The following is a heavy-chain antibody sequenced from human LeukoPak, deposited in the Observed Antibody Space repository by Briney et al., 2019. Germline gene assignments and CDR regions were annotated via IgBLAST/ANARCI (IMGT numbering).Heavy chain of an antibody. D-gene: IGHD3-22*01. CDR1: GFTFSSYA. Sequence: PGGSLRLSCAVSGFTFSSYAMHWVRQAPGKGLEWVAVIWYDGSNKYYADSVKGRFTISRDTSKNTLFLQMDSLRVEDTAVYYCARVAPRFWYESSGYIFENWGQGTLVIVSS. V-gene: IGHV3-33*01. J-gene: IGHJ4*02. CDR3: ARVAPRFWYESSGYIFEN. CDR2: IWYDGSNK.